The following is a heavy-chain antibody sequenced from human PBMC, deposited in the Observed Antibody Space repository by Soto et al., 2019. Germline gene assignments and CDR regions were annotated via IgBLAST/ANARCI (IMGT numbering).Heavy chain of an antibody. CDR3: ATVRPHGYQQLGNNWFDP. CDR2: FDPEDGET. V-gene: IGHV1-24*01. Sequence: QVQLVQSGAEVKKPGASVKVSCKVSGYTLTELSMHWVRQAPGKGLEWMGGFDPEDGETIYAQKFQGRVTMTEDTSTDTAYLELSSLRSEDTAVYYCATVRPHGYQQLGNNWFDPWGQGTLVTVSS. D-gene: IGHD6-13*01. CDR1: GYTLTELS. J-gene: IGHJ5*02.